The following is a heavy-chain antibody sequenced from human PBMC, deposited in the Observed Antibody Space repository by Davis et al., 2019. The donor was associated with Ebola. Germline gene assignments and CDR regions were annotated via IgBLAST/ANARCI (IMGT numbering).Heavy chain of an antibody. CDR2: MNPNSGNT. J-gene: IGHJ4*02. D-gene: IGHD6-25*01. CDR3: ARDEAAAGS. V-gene: IGHV1-8*01. Sequence: ASVKVSCKASGYTFTSYDINWVRQATGQGLEWMGWMNPNSGNTGYAQKFQGRVTMTRDTSTSTVYMELSSLRSEDTAVYYCARDEAAAGSWGQGTLVTVSS. CDR1: GYTFTSYD.